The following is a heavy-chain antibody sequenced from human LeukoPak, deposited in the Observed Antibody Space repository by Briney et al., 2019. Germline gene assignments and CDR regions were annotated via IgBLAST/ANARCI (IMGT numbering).Heavy chain of an antibody. Sequence: SVKVSCKASGGTFSSYAISWVRQAPGQGLEWMGGIIPIFGTAYYAQKFQGRVTITADESTSTAYMELSSLRSEDTAVYYCASSPGVDILTGYSAFDIWGQGTMVTVSS. D-gene: IGHD3-9*01. CDR1: GGTFSSYA. V-gene: IGHV1-69*01. CDR3: ASSPGVDILTGYSAFDI. CDR2: IIPIFGTA. J-gene: IGHJ3*02.